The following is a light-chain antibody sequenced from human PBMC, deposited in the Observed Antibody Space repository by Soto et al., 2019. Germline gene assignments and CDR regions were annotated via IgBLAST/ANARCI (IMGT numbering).Light chain of an antibody. CDR2: GNS. CDR3: QSYDSSLSSSV. Sequence: QSVLTQPPSGSGAPGQTVTISCTGSSYNIGAGYDVHWYQQLPGTAPKLLISGNSNRPSVVPDRFSGSNSGTTASLAINGLQAEDEADYYCQSYDSSLSSSVFGGGTKVTVL. CDR1: SYNIGAGYD. J-gene: IGLJ3*02. V-gene: IGLV1-40*01.